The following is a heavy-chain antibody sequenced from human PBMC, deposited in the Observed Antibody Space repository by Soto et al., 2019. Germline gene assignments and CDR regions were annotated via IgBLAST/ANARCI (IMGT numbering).Heavy chain of an antibody. J-gene: IGHJ6*02. CDR2: TYYRSKWYN. CDR1: GDSVSSNSAA. CDR3: ARDPDSSGYKYYYYGMDV. D-gene: IGHD3-22*01. V-gene: IGHV6-1*01. Sequence: PSQTLSLTCAISGDSVSSNSAAWNWIRQSPSRGLEWLGRTYYRSKWYNDYAVSVKSRITINPDTSKNQFSLQLNSVTPEDTAVYYCARDPDSSGYKYYYYGMDVWGQGTTVTVS.